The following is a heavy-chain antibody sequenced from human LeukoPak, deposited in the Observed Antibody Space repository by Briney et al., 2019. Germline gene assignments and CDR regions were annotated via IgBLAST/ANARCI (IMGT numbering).Heavy chain of an antibody. V-gene: IGHV1-69*13. CDR3: ARNLIAAAANAFDI. CDR2: IIPIFGTA. CDR1: GGTFSSYA. D-gene: IGHD6-13*01. J-gene: IGHJ3*02. Sequence: SVKVSCKASGGTFSSYAISWVRQAPGQGLEWMGGIIPIFGTANYAQKFQGRVTITADESTSTAYMELSSLRSEDTAVYYCARNLIAAAANAFDIWGQGTMVTVSS.